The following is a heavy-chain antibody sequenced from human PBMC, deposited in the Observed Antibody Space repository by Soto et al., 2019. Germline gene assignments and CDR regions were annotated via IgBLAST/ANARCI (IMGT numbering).Heavy chain of an antibody. D-gene: IGHD2-15*01. CDR1: GGTFSSYN. J-gene: IGHJ3*02. Sequence: QVQLVQSGAEVKKPGSSVKVSCKASGGTFSSYNISWVRQAPGQGLEWMGRIIPILGIANYAQKFQGRVTITADKSTSTAYMELSSLRSEDTAVYYCASLGYCSGGSCSDIWGQGTMVTVSS. V-gene: IGHV1-69*02. CDR2: IIPILGIA. CDR3: ASLGYCSGGSCSDI.